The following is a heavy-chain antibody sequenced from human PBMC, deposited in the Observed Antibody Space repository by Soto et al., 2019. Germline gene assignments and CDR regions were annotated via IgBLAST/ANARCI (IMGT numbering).Heavy chain of an antibody. J-gene: IGHJ6*02. CDR1: GYTFTGYY. CDR2: INPQTGGT. V-gene: IGHV1-2*02. D-gene: IGHD2-2*01. Sequence: ASVKVSCMASGYTFTGYYIHRVREAPGQGLEWMGWINPQTGGTSYAQKFQGRVTLSRDTSINTAYLELSRLTFDDAAVYFCARERYQVISDGMDVWGQGTTVTVSS. CDR3: ARERYQVISDGMDV.